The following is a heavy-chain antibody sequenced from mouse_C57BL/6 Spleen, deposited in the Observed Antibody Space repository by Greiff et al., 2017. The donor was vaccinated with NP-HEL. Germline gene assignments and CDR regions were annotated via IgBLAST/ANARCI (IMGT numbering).Heavy chain of an antibody. CDR1: GYTFTSYW. J-gene: IGHJ2*01. Sequence: QVQLQQPGAELVRPGTSVKLSCKASGYTFTSYWMHWVKQRPGQGLEWIGVIDPSDSYTNYNQKFKGTATLTVDTSSSTAYMQLSSLTSEDSAVYYCARPVTTVGNYFDYWGQGTTLTVSS. CDR3: ARPVTTVGNYFDY. CDR2: IDPSDSYT. V-gene: IGHV1-59*01. D-gene: IGHD1-1*01.